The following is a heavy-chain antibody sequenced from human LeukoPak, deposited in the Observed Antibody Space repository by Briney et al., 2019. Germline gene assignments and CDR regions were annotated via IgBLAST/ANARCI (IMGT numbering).Heavy chain of an antibody. V-gene: IGHV3-48*01. CDR2: ISSSSSTI. CDR3: AGDKLGIRGYFDY. J-gene: IGHJ4*02. CDR1: GFTFSSYS. D-gene: IGHD7-27*01. Sequence: GGSLRLSCAASGFTFSSYSMNWVRQAPGKGLEWVSYISSSSSTIYYADSVKGRFTISRDNAKNSLYLQMNSLRAEDTAVYYCAGDKLGIRGYFDYWGQGTLVTVSS.